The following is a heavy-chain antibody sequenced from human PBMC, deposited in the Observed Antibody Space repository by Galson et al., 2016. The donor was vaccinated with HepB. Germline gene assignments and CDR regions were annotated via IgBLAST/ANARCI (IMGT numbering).Heavy chain of an antibody. J-gene: IGHJ4*02. Sequence: SLRLSCAASGFTFSTYGMHWVRQAPGKGLEWVALISCDGKSESYADSVKGRVTISRDNSKNTLSLQMHSLRGEDTAVYYCAKGRWDFDSWGQGTLVTVSS. CDR1: GFTFSTYG. V-gene: IGHV3-30*18. D-gene: IGHD5-24*01. CDR3: AKGRWDFDS. CDR2: ISCDGKSE.